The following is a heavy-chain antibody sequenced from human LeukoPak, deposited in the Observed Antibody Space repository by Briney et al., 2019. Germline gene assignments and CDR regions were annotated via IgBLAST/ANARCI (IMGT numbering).Heavy chain of an antibody. CDR3: ARDYGGSSPFDY. CDR2: IKQDGSEK. D-gene: IGHD4-23*01. V-gene: IGHV3-7*01. J-gene: IGHJ4*02. Sequence: GGSLRLSCVASGFTFSTYTMNWVRQAPGKGLEWVANIKQDGSEKYYVDSVKGRFTISRDNSKNTLYLQMNSLRAEDTAVYYCARDYGGSSPFDYWGQGTLVTVSS. CDR1: GFTFSTYT.